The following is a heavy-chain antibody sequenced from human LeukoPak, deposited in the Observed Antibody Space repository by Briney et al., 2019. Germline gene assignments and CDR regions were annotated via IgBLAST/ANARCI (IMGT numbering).Heavy chain of an antibody. D-gene: IGHD3-3*01. J-gene: IGHJ3*02. CDR2: ISGSGGRT. V-gene: IGHV3-23*01. CDR3: AKGDFWSGPSAFHI. CDR1: GFTFSSYG. Sequence: PGGSLRLSCVASGFTFSSYGMNWVRQAPGKGLEGVAEISGSGGRTYSADSVKGRFTFSRDNSKNTLYLEMNSLRVEDTAVYYCAKGDFWSGPSAFHIWGQGTMVIVSS.